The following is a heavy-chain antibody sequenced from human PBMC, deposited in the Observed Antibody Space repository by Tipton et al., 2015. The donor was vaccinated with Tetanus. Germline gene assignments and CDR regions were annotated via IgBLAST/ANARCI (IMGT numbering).Heavy chain of an antibody. Sequence: QLVQSGAEVRKPGESLKISCQGSGYNFSHYSIGWVRQMPGRGLEWMGIVDPRDSQATYGPSFQGQVTISADRSINVAYLQWGSLKASVTGMYYCARRRSAVLSGGYHWYFDLWGRGTLVGVSS. CDR2: VDPRDSQA. CDR1: GYNFSHYS. V-gene: IGHV5-51*01. D-gene: IGHD2-15*01. CDR3: ARRRSAVLSGGYHWYFDL. J-gene: IGHJ2*01.